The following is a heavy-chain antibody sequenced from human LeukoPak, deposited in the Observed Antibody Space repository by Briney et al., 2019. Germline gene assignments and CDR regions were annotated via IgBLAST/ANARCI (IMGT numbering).Heavy chain of an antibody. CDR3: ASGQWEPYFDY. J-gene: IGHJ4*02. CDR1: GYIFTNYY. CDR2: INPSGGST. D-gene: IGHD1-26*01. V-gene: IGHV1-46*01. Sequence: VASVKVSCKASGYIFTNYYMHWVRQAPGQGLEWMGTINPSGGSTTYAQKFQGRVTMTRDTSTSTVYMELSSLRSEDTAVYYCASGQWEPYFDYWGQGTLVTVSS.